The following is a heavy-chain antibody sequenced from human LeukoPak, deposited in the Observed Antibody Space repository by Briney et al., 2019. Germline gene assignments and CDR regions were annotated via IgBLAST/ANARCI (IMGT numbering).Heavy chain of an antibody. J-gene: IGHJ6*02. Sequence: ASVKVSCKASGYTFTGYYMHWVRQAPGQGLEWMGWINPNSGGTNYAQKVQGRVTMTRDTSISTAYMELSRLRSDDTAVYDCARVVPAANKNYYGMDVWGQGTTVTVSS. V-gene: IGHV1-2*02. CDR1: GYTFTGYY. CDR2: INPNSGGT. CDR3: ARVVPAANKNYYGMDV. D-gene: IGHD2-2*01.